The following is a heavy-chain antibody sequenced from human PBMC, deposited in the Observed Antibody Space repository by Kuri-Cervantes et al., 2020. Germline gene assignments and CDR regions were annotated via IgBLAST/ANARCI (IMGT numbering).Heavy chain of an antibody. CDR1: GITFSSYG. CDR2: ISYDGSNK. D-gene: IGHD2-15*01. J-gene: IGHJ4*02. V-gene: IGHV3-30*18. Sequence: GESLKISCAASGITFSSYGMHWVRQAPGKGLEWVAVISYDGSNKYYADSVKGRFTISRDNSKNTLYLQMNSLRAEDTAVYYCAKDQESSFCSGGSCYLFDYWGQGTLVTVSS. CDR3: AKDQESSFCSGGSCYLFDY.